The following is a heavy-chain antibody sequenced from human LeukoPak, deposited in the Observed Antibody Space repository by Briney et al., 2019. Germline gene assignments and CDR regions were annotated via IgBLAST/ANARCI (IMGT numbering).Heavy chain of an antibody. V-gene: IGHV3-48*04. Sequence: GGSLRLSCAASGFTFSSYSMNWVRQAPGKGLEWVSYISSSSSTIYYADSVKGRFTISRDNVKNSLYLQMNSLRAEDTAVYYCARSRGGYYKGDFDYWGQGTLVTVSS. CDR1: GFTFSSYS. CDR3: ARSRGGYYKGDFDY. J-gene: IGHJ4*02. CDR2: ISSSSSTI. D-gene: IGHD3-22*01.